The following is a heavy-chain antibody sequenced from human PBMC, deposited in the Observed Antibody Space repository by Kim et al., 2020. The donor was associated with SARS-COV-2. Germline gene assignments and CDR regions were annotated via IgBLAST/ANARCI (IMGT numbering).Heavy chain of an antibody. CDR3: AREYDFWSGYYNGSWDV. D-gene: IGHD3-3*01. V-gene: IGHV3-48*02. CDR2: ISSSSSTI. Sequence: GGSLRLSCAASGFTFSSYSMNWVRQAPGKGLEWVSYISSSSSTIYYADSVKGRFTISRDNAKNSLYLQMNSLRDEDTAVYYCAREYDFWSGYYNGSWDVWGQGTTVTVSS. CDR1: GFTFSSYS. J-gene: IGHJ6*02.